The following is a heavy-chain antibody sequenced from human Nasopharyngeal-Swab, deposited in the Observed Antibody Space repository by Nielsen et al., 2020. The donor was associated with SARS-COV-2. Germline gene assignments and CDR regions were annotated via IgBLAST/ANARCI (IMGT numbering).Heavy chain of an antibody. CDR1: GFTFDDYA. V-gene: IGHV3-23*01. CDR3: AKDLAVITGYFRH. D-gene: IGHD3-22*01. CDR2: ISGSGGST. J-gene: IGHJ1*01. Sequence: GGSLRLSCAASGFTFDDYAMHWVRQAPGRGLEWVSGISGSGGSTYYADSVKGRFTISRDNSKNTLYLQMNSLRAEDTAVYYCAKDLAVITGYFRHWGQGTLVTVSS.